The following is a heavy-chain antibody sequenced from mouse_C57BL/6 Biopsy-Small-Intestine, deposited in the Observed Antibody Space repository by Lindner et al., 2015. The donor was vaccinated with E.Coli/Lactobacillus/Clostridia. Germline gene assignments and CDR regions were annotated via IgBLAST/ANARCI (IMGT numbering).Heavy chain of an antibody. D-gene: IGHD2-3*01. CDR1: GYTFTTHD. CDR3: ARGGVQMATMRGDLDN. J-gene: IGHJ4*01. V-gene: IGHV1-84*01. Sequence: SVKVSCKASGYTFTTHDINWVRQAPGQGPEWMGWMNPKSGATGYSEKFLGRISMTGDTSIGTAYMELTSLTSEDTAVYYCARGGVQMATMRGDLDNWGQGSLVTVSS. CDR2: MNPKSGAT.